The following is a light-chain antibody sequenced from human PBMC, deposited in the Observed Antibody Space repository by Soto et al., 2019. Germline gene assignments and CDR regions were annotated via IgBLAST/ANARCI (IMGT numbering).Light chain of an antibody. CDR3: QQYSTYTPRT. J-gene: IGKJ1*01. Sequence: DIQMTQAPSTLSASVGDRVTITVRASQSMSIWLAWYQQKPGKAPKILIYKASSLESGVPSRFSGSGSGTEFTLTISSLQPDDFATYYCQQYSTYTPRTFGQGTKVDIK. CDR2: KAS. V-gene: IGKV1-5*03. CDR1: QSMSIW.